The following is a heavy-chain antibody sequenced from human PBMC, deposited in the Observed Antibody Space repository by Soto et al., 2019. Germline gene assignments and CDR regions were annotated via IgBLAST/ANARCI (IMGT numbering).Heavy chain of an antibody. V-gene: IGHV3-33*01. CDR3: ARDGGGIVAPDDAFDI. J-gene: IGHJ3*02. CDR2: IWYDGSNK. D-gene: IGHD1-26*01. CDR1: GFTFSSYG. Sequence: GGSLRLSCAASGFTFSSYGMHWVRQAPGKGLEWVAVIWYDGSNKYYADSVKGRFTISRDNSKNTLYLQMNSLRAEDTAVYYCARDGGGIVAPDDAFDIWGQGTMVTVSS.